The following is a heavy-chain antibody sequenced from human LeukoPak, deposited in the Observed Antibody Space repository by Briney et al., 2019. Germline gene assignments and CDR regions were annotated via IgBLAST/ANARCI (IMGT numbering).Heavy chain of an antibody. D-gene: IGHD3-3*01. CDR2: IHRSGST. CDR3: ARGGFLVQNHFDP. J-gene: IGHJ5*02. Sequence: PSETLSLTCTVSGGSISSSSYYWGWIRQPPGKGLEWIGRIHRSGSTAYNPSVKSRVTISVDTSKNQFSLKLNSVTAADTAVYYCARGGFLVQNHFDPWGQGTLVTVSS. V-gene: IGHV4-39*07. CDR1: GGSISSSSYY.